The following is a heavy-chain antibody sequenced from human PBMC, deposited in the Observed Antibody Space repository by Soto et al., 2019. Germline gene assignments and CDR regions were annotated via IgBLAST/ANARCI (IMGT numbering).Heavy chain of an antibody. CDR2: INPSGGST. CDR1: GYTFSSYY. D-gene: IGHD3-22*01. Sequence: ASVKVSCKASGYTFSSYYMHWLRQAPGQGLEWMGIINPSGGSTSYAQKFHGSVTKTTDTSTSTVQMELSSLRPVDTAVYHWARGSCCVSSGSSGDDFDIWGRGTMFTVSS. J-gene: IGHJ3*02. CDR3: ARGSCCVSSGSSGDDFDI. V-gene: IGHV1-46*01.